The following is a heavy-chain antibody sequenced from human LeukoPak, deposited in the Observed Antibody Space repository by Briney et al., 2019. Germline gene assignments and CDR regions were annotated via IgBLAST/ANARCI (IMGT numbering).Heavy chain of an antibody. J-gene: IGHJ4*02. CDR1: GFTFSSYS. D-gene: IGHD6-13*01. Sequence: GVSLRLSCAASGFTFSSYSMKWVRQAPGKGLEWVSYFSSSSSTIYYADSVKGRFTISRDNAKKSLYLQINSRRAEDRAVYYCARDPARKYSSSWLPNYWGQGTLVTVSS. V-gene: IGHV3-48*01. CDR3: ARDPARKYSSSWLPNY. CDR2: FSSSSSTI.